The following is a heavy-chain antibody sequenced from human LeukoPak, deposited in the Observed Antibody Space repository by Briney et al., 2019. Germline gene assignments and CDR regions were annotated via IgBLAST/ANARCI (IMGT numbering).Heavy chain of an antibody. CDR1: GYSISSGYY. V-gene: IGHV4-38-2*01. CDR3: ASDLWFGAFDY. Sequence: SETLSLTCAVSGYSISSGYYWGWIRQPPGKGLEWIGSIYHSGSTYYNPSLKSRVTISVDTSKNQFSLKLSSVTAADTAVYYCASDLWFGAFDYWGQGTLLTVSS. D-gene: IGHD3-10*01. J-gene: IGHJ4*02. CDR2: IYHSGST.